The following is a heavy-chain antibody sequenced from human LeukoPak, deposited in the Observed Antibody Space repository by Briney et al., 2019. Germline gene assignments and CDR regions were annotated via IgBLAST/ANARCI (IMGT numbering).Heavy chain of an antibody. D-gene: IGHD6-19*01. J-gene: IGHJ3*02. CDR2: ITGSGGST. V-gene: IGHV3-23*01. CDR1: GITFSSYA. CDR3: VKRTKSGWSTDAFDI. Sequence: GGSLRLSCAASGITFSSYAMSWVRQAPGKGLEWVSSITGSGGSTYYADSVKGRFTISRDNSKNTLYLQMNSLRAEDTAVYYCVKRTKSGWSTDAFDIWGQGTKVTVSS.